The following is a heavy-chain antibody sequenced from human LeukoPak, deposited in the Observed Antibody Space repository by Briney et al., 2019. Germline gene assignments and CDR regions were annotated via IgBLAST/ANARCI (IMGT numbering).Heavy chain of an antibody. D-gene: IGHD4-11*01. V-gene: IGHV4-31*03. Sequence: PSQTLTLTCTVSGGSINSGGSYWSWIRQHPGKGLEWIGCIYYSWSSYYNPSLKSRVTLSLDTSKNQFSLKLSSVTAADTAVYYCARDNGDYRSIYYYMDVWGKGTTVTVSS. CDR3: ARDNGDYRSIYYYMDV. CDR2: IYYSWSS. CDR1: GGSINSGGSY. J-gene: IGHJ6*03.